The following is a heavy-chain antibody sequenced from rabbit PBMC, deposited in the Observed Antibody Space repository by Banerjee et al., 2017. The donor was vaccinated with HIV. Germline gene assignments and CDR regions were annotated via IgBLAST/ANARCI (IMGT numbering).Heavy chain of an antibody. CDR1: GFSFSSSYY. V-gene: IGHV1S40*01. CDR2: IYTGSGST. D-gene: IGHD6-1*01. CDR3: ARDAGYTYGYAGYAYATSFNL. J-gene: IGHJ4*01. Sequence: QSLEESGGDLVKPGASLTLTCTASGFSFSSSYYMCWVRQAPGKGLEWIGCIYTGSGSTYYASWAKGRFTISKTSSTTVTLQMTSLTAADTATYFCARDAGYTYGYAGYAYATSFNLWGPGTLVTVS.